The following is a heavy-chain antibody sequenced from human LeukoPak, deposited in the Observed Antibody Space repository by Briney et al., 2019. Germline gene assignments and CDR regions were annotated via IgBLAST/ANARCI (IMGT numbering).Heavy chain of an antibody. V-gene: IGHV2-5*02. CDR2: IYWDGDN. D-gene: IGHD4-17*01. Sequence: SGPTLVNPTQTLTLTCTFSGFSLSTSGVGVGWIRQPPGKALEWLALIYWDGDNRYSPSLKSRLTITKDTSKNQVVLTMTNMDPVDTATYYCAHRRDDYGDSDAFDIWGQGTMVTVSS. CDR3: AHRRDDYGDSDAFDI. J-gene: IGHJ3*02. CDR1: GFSLSTSGVG.